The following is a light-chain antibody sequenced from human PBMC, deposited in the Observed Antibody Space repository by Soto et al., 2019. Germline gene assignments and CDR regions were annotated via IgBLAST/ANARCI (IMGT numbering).Light chain of an antibody. CDR3: QTWGTGPAV. CDR2: LNSDGSH. Sequence: QPVLTQSPSASASLGASVKLTCTLSSGHSSYAIAWHQQQPEKGPRYLMKLNSDGSHSKGDGIPDRFSGSSSGAERYVTISGLQSEDEADYYCQTWGTGPAVFGGGTQLTV. CDR1: SGHSSYA. J-gene: IGLJ7*01. V-gene: IGLV4-69*01.